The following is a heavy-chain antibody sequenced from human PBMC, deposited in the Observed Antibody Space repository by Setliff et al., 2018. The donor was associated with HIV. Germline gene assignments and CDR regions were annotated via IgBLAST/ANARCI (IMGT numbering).Heavy chain of an antibody. V-gene: IGHV4-4*07. CDR1: GVSISNYY. CDR2: MYSSGST. D-gene: IGHD4-17*01. J-gene: IGHJ4*02. CDR3: AREIYGGNSRPFDY. Sequence: PSETLSLTCTVFGVSISNYYCSWIRQPAGKGLEWIGRMYSSGSTNYNPSLKSRVKMSLDTSKNQFSLKLSSVTAADTAVYFCAREIYGGNSRPFDYWGQGTQVTVSS.